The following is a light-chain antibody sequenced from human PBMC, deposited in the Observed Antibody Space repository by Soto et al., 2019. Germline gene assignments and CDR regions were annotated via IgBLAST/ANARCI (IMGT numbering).Light chain of an antibody. CDR2: DAS. CDR3: QQRSNWWT. J-gene: IGKJ1*01. V-gene: IGKV3-11*01. Sequence: EIVLTQSPATLSLSPGERATLSCRASQSVSSYLAWYQQKPGQAPRLLIYDASNRATGIPARFSGSGSGTDFTLTISSVEPDDFAVYYCQQRSNWWTFGQGTKVEIK. CDR1: QSVSSY.